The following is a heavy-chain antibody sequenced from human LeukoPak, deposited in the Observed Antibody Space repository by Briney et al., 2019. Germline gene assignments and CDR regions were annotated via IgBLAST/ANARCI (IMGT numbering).Heavy chain of an antibody. CDR2: IYSGGST. Sequence: PTGGSLRLSCAASGFTVSSNYMSWVRQAPGKGLERVSVIYSGGSTYYADSVKGRFTISRDNSKNTLYLQMNSLRAEDTAVYYCARLWYSYGYADYWGQGTLVTVSS. V-gene: IGHV3-53*01. CDR1: GFTVSSNY. CDR3: ARLWYSYGYADY. D-gene: IGHD5-18*01. J-gene: IGHJ4*02.